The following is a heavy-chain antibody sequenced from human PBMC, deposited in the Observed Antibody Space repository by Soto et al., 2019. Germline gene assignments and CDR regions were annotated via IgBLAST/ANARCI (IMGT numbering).Heavy chain of an antibody. CDR3: AKENVRGGYSGYDLGIYYFDY. D-gene: IGHD5-12*01. J-gene: IGHJ4*02. CDR2: ISGSGGST. V-gene: IGHV3-23*01. CDR1: GFTFSSYA. Sequence: EVQLLESGGGLVQPGGSLRLSCAASGFTFSSYAMSWVRQAPGKGLEWVSAISGSGGSTYYADSVKGRFTISRDNSKNTLYLQMNSLRAEDTAVYYCAKENVRGGYSGYDLGIYYFDYWGQETLVTVSS.